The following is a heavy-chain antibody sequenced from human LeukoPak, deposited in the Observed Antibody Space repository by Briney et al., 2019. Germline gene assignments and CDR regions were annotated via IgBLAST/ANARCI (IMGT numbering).Heavy chain of an antibody. CDR1: GFTFSSYG. D-gene: IGHD6-13*01. J-gene: IGHJ4*02. Sequence: GGSLRLSCAASGFTFSSYGMHWVRQAPGNGLEWVAVIWYDGSNKYYADSVKGRFTISRDNSKNTLYLQMNSLRAEDTAVYYCARANSSSWYDYWGQGTLVTVSS. CDR3: ARANSSSWYDY. CDR2: IWYDGSNK. V-gene: IGHV3-33*01.